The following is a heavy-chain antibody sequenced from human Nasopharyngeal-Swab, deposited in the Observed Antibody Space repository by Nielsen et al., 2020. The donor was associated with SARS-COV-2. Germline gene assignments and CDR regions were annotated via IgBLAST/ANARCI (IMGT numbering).Heavy chain of an antibody. Sequence: GESLKISCKASGYTFTSYYMHWVRQAPGQGLEWMGIINPSGGSTSYAQKFQGRVTMTRDTSTSTVYMELSSLRSEDTAVYYCARERREEYDFWSGYYFGTRPNPRKDYYYYGMDVWGQGTTVTVSS. V-gene: IGHV1-46*01. D-gene: IGHD3-3*01. CDR2: INPSGGST. CDR3: ARERREEYDFWSGYYFGTRPNPRKDYYYYGMDV. CDR1: GYTFTSYY. J-gene: IGHJ6*02.